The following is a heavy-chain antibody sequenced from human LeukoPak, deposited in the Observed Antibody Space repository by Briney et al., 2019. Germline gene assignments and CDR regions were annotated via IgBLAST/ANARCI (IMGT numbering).Heavy chain of an antibody. J-gene: IGHJ3*02. CDR3: AREKRRCSSTSCPLNAFDI. V-gene: IGHV3-74*01. CDR1: GFTFSGYW. Sequence: GGSLRLSCAASGFTFSGYWMHWVRQTPGKGLVWVSRISGDGRSSDYADSVKGRFTISRDNAKNSLYLQMNSLRAEDTAVYYCAREKRRCSSTSCPLNAFDIWGQGTMVTVSS. D-gene: IGHD2-2*01. CDR2: ISGDGRSS.